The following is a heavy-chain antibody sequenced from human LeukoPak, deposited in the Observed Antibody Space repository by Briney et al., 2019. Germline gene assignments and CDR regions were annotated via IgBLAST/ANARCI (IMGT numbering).Heavy chain of an antibody. J-gene: IGHJ4*02. CDR2: INPNSGGT. D-gene: IGHD1/OR15-1a*01. CDR3: ARDANSALTLDY. CDR1: GYTFTGFY. V-gene: IGHV1-2*04. Sequence: GASVKVSCKASGYTFTGFYMHWVRQAPGQGLEWMGWINPNSGGTKYAPKFQDWVTMTTDTSIATAYLDLSRLSFDGTAVYYCARDANSALTLDYWGQGTLVTVSS.